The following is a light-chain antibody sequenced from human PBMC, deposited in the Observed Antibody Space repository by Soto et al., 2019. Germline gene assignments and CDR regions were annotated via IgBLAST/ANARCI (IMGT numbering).Light chain of an antibody. CDR1: SSDVGGYNY. Sequence: QSALTQPASVSGPPGQSITISCTGTSSDVGGYNYVSWYQQHPGKAPKLMIYEVSNRPSGVSNRFSGSKSGNTASLTISGLQAEDEAVYYCSSYTRSSTGVFGGGTKLPVL. J-gene: IGLJ3*02. CDR2: EVS. V-gene: IGLV2-14*01. CDR3: SSYTRSSTGV.